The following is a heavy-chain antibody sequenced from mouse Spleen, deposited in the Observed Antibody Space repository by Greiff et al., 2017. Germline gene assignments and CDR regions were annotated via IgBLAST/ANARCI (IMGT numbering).Heavy chain of an antibody. J-gene: IGHJ3*01. CDR3: ASFTTVVDEFAY. D-gene: IGHD1-1*01. Sequence: QVQLQQSGAELVRPGTSVKVSCKASGYAFTNYLIEWVKQRPGQGLEWIGVINPGSGGTNYNEKFKGKATLTADKSSSTAYMQLSSLTSEDSAVYFCASFTTVVDEFAYWGQGTLVTVSA. V-gene: IGHV1-54*01. CDR2: INPGSGGT. CDR1: GYAFTNYL.